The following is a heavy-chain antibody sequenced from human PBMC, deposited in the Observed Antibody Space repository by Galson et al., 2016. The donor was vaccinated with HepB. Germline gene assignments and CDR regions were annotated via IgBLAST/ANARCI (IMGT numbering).Heavy chain of an antibody. V-gene: IGHV3-64D*06. CDR2: ISSNGGST. D-gene: IGHD4-11*01. Sequence: SLRLSCAASGFTFSSYAMHWVRQAPGKGLEYVSAISSNGGSTYYADSVKGRFTISRDNSKNTLYLQMSSLRAEDTAVYYCVKTVTVHYYYYYGMDVWGQGTKVTGSS. CDR1: GFTFSSYA. J-gene: IGHJ6*02. CDR3: VKTVTVHYYYYYGMDV.